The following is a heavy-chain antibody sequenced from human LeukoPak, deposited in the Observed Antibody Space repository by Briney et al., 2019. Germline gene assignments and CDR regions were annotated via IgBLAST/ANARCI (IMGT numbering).Heavy chain of an antibody. CDR2: IYTSGST. CDR1: GGSISSYY. J-gene: IGHJ4*02. V-gene: IGHV4-4*09. D-gene: IGHD4-17*01. Sequence: SETLSLTCTVSGGSISSYYWSWIRQPPGKGLEWIGYIYTSGSTNYNPSLKSRVTISVDTSKNQFSLKLSSVTAADTAVYYCARVTTVTTSLHFDYWGQGTLVTVSS. CDR3: ARVTTVTTSLHFDY.